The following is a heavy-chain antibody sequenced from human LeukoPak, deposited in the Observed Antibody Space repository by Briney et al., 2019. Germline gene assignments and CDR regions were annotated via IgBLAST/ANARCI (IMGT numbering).Heavy chain of an antibody. CDR2: INTNTGNP. CDR1: GYTFTSYA. V-gene: IGHV7-4-1*02. CDR3: ARAGYCSSTSCSAAVDY. D-gene: IGHD2-2*01. Sequence: ASVKVSCKASGYTFTSYAINWVRQAPGQGLEWMGWINTNTGNPTYAQGFTGRFVFSLDTSVSTAYLQISSLKAEDTAVYYCARAGYCSSTSCSAAVDYWGQGTLVTVSS. J-gene: IGHJ4*02.